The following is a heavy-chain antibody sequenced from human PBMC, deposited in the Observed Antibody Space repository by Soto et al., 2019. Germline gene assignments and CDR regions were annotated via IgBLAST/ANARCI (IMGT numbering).Heavy chain of an antibody. CDR3: VRDLNYGFDY. CDR1: GFTFSTYS. V-gene: IGHV3-48*02. CDR2: ISSGSADF. Sequence: GWSLRLSCAASGFTFSTYSMNWVRQAPGKGLEWLSYISSGSADFYYADSVRGRFTISRDNAKTSLYLHMNSLRDEDTAVYYCVRDLNYGFDYWGQGTLVTVSS. D-gene: IGHD3-10*01. J-gene: IGHJ4*02.